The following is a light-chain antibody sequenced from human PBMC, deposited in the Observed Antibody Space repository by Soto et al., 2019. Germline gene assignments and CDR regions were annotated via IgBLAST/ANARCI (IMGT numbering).Light chain of an antibody. CDR3: QQYNNWPPRYT. J-gene: IGKJ2*01. CDR1: QGVGRA. V-gene: IGKV3-15*01. CDR2: DSS. Sequence: DIVLLQSPATLSVSPGESATRTCGASQGVGRALAWYQHVPGQAPRLLIYDSSTRATGVPARFIGSGSGTQSTLTINSLQSEDFAVYYCQQYNNWPPRYTFGQGTMLQI.